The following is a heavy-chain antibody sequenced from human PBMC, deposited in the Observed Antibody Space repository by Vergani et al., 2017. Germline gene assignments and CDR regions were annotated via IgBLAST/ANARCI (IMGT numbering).Heavy chain of an antibody. J-gene: IGHJ3*02. CDR3: ARLGYCSSTTCRQAFDI. CDR2: TRNKANSYTK. D-gene: IGHD2-2*01. CDR1: GFTFSDHY. V-gene: IGHV3-72*01. Sequence: EVQLVESGGGLVQPGGSLRLSCAASGFTFSDHYMDWVRQAPGKGLEWVGRTRNKANSYTKEYAASVKGRFTISRDDSKNSLYLQMNSLKIEDTAVYYCARLGYCSSTTCRQAFDIWGQGTMVTVSS.